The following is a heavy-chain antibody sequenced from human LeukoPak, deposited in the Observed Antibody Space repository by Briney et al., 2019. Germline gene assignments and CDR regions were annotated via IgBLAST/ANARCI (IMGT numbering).Heavy chain of an antibody. V-gene: IGHV4-34*01. Sequence: SSETLSLTCAVYGGSFSGYYWSWIRQPPGKGLEWIEEINHSGSTNYNPSLKSRVTISVDTSKNQFSLKLSSVTAADTAVYYCARLYSYGNYWGQGTLVTVSS. CDR1: GGSFSGYY. J-gene: IGHJ4*02. D-gene: IGHD5-18*01. CDR2: INHSGST. CDR3: ARLYSYGNY.